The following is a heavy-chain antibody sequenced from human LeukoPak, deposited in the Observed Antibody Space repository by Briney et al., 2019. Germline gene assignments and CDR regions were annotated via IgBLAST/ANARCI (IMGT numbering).Heavy chain of an antibody. CDR2: LYYSGST. Sequence: PSETLSLTCTVSGGSISSSSYYWGWIRQPPGKGLEWIGSLYYSGSTYYNPSLKSRVTISVDTSKNQFSLKLSSVTAADTAVYYCARHAYYDSSGFLGWFDPWGQGTLVTVSS. D-gene: IGHD3-22*01. CDR3: ARHAYYDSSGFLGWFDP. J-gene: IGHJ5*02. V-gene: IGHV4-39*01. CDR1: GGSISSSSYY.